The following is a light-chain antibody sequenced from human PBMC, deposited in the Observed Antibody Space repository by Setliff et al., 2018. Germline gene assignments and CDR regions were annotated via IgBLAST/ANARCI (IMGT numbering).Light chain of an antibody. CDR3: SSYTSSSTRV. Sequence: VLTQPASVSGSPGQSITISCTGTSSDVGGYNYVSWYQQHPGKAPKLMIYEVSNRPSGVSNRFSGSKSGNTASLTISGLQAEDEADYYCSSYTSSSTRVFGTGTKVTVL. J-gene: IGLJ1*01. CDR2: EVS. V-gene: IGLV2-14*01. CDR1: SSDVGGYNY.